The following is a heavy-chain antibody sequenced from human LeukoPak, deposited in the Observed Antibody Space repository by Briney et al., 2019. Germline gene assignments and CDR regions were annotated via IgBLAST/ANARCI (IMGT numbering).Heavy chain of an antibody. V-gene: IGHV4-59*13. CDR3: ARDNGFRFFDA. CDR1: GGPMKSYY. D-gene: IGHD2-8*01. J-gene: IGHJ5*02. Sequence: RPADTLSLICTISGGPMKSYYWSWLRQPRGEALEWVAYIYYSGSDDYNPSLASRVSISVDTTRNQFSLKVRSVTAADTAVYYCARDNGFRFFDAWGQGTLVTVSS. CDR2: IYYSGSD.